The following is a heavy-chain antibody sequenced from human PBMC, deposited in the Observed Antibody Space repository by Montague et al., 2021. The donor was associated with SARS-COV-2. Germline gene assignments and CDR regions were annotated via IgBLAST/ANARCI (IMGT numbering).Heavy chain of an antibody. Sequence: RLSCAASGFSFSSYGLNWVRQAPGKGLEWVTVIWYGGSNKQYADSVKGRFTISRDNSKNTLYLQMNSLRAEDTALYYCARDSFSSCTSSSCYMGGMDVWGQGTMVTVSS. CDR1: GFSFSSYG. V-gene: IGHV3-33*01. CDR3: ARDSFSSCTSSSCYMGGMDV. D-gene: IGHD2-2*02. CDR2: IWYGGSNK. J-gene: IGHJ6*02.